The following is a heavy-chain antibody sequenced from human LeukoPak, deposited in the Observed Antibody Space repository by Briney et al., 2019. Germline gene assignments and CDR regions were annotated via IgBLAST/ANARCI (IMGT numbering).Heavy chain of an antibody. D-gene: IGHD1-7*01. J-gene: IGHJ4*02. Sequence: SETLSLTCIVSGVSVSSSDYYWAWIRQPPGKGLEWVGSIYYSVNTYYNTSLKSRFIISVDTSNNQLSRKLSSVTAVDTAVYYCARGRDWKYLSHFDYWGQGPLVPVSS. V-gene: IGHV4-39*07. CDR2: IYYSVNT. CDR1: GVSVSSSDYY. CDR3: ARGRDWKYLSHFDY.